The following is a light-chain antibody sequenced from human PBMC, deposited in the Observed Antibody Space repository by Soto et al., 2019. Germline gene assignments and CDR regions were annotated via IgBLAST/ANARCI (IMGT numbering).Light chain of an antibody. V-gene: IGKV3-15*01. CDR1: QSVNNN. J-gene: IGKJ2*01. CDR3: QQYNNWPYT. CDR2: GAS. Sequence: IVLTQSPAPLSVSPGERATLSCRAGQSVNNNLAWYQQKPGQAPRLLIYGASTRAADIPARFSGDGSGTEFTLTISSLQSEDCAVYCCQQYNNWPYTFGQGTKLEI.